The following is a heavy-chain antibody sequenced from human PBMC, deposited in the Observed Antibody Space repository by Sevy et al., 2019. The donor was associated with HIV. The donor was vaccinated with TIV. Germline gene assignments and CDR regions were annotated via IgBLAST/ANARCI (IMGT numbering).Heavy chain of an antibody. J-gene: IGHJ3*02. CDR3: ARHPSLSAFDI. Sequence: GESLKISCKASGYTFTHYWIGWVRQMPGKGLEWMGIIFPGDSETRYSPSFQGQVTFSADKSITTAYLQWSSLNASDTAMYYCARHPSLSAFDIWGQGTMVTVSS. V-gene: IGHV5-51*01. CDR2: IFPGDSET. CDR1: GYTFTHYW.